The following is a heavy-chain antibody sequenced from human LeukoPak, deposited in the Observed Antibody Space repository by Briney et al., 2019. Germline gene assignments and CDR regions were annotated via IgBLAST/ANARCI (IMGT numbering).Heavy chain of an antibody. Sequence: SSETLSLTCTVSGGSISSYYWSWIRQPPGKGLEWIGYIYYSGSTNYNPSLKSRVTISVDTSKNQFSLKPRSVTAADTAVYYCARAYSSSSNFDYWGQGTLVTVSS. CDR2: IYYSGST. CDR1: GGSISSYY. V-gene: IGHV4-59*01. J-gene: IGHJ4*02. CDR3: ARAYSSSSNFDY. D-gene: IGHD6-6*01.